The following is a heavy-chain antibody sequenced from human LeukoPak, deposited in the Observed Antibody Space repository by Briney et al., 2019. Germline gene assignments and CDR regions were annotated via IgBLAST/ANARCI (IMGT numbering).Heavy chain of an antibody. CDR2: ISSSSSYI. CDR3: ARGPRILAARQGERDY. D-gene: IGHD6-6*01. J-gene: IGHJ4*02. Sequence: GGSLRLSCAASGFTFSSYSMNWVRQAPGKGLEWVSSISSSSSYIYYADSVKGRFTISRDNAKNSLYLQMNSPRAEDTAVYYCARGPRILAARQGERDYWGQGTLVTVSS. V-gene: IGHV3-21*01. CDR1: GFTFSSYS.